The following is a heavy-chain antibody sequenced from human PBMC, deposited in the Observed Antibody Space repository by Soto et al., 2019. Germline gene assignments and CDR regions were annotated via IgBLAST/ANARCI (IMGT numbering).Heavy chain of an antibody. CDR3: AHAGVYDLSNFDH. D-gene: IGHD5-12*01. V-gene: IGHV2-5*02. Sequence: QITLKESGPTLVRPAQTLTLTCAFSGFSLTTYDMGVAWIRQPPGKALEWLALIYWDDDKRYSPSLTDRLAVSKDTSRNQVVLTITNWDPGDTATYFWAHAGVYDLSNFDHWGPGILVPVPS. CDR2: IYWDDDK. CDR1: GFSLTTYDMG. J-gene: IGHJ4*02.